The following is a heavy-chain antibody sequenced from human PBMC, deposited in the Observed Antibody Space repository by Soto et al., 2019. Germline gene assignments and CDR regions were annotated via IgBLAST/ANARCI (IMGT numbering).Heavy chain of an antibody. Sequence: RASVKVSCKASGYTFTSYGISWVRQAPGQGLEWMGWISAYNGNTNYAQKLQGRVTMTTDTSTSTAYMELRSLRSDDTAVYYCARDRGSHNYDFWSGYYVGYYYYYGMDVWGQGTTVTVSS. V-gene: IGHV1-18*01. CDR1: GYTFTSYG. CDR3: ARDRGSHNYDFWSGYYVGYYYYYGMDV. CDR2: ISAYNGNT. J-gene: IGHJ6*02. D-gene: IGHD3-3*01.